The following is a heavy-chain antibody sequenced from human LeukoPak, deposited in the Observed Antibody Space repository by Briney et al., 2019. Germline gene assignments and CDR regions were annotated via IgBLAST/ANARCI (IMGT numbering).Heavy chain of an antibody. J-gene: IGHJ3*02. D-gene: IGHD3-10*01. CDR2: IKEDGSET. CDR3: ARDWVAGVPFDAFDI. CDR1: GFTLSGYW. Sequence: GGSLRLSCAASGFTLSGYWMSWVRQAPGKGLEWVANIKEDGSETYYVDSVEGRFTISRDNAKNSLYLHMNSLTAEDTAMYYCARDWVAGVPFDAFDIWGQGTMVSVSS. V-gene: IGHV3-7*01.